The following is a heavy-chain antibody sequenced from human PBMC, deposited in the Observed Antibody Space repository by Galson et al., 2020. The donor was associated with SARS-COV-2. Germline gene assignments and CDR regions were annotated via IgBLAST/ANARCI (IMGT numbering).Heavy chain of an antibody. CDR2: ISYDGSNK. Sequence: GESLKISCAASGFTFSSYAMHWVRQAPRKGLEWVAVISYDGSNKYYADSVKGRFTISRDNSKNTLYLQMNSLRAEDTAVYYCARSYSGSYYGYFDYWGQGTLVTVSS. V-gene: IGHV3-30*04. J-gene: IGHJ4*02. CDR1: GFTFSSYA. CDR3: ARSYSGSYYGYFDY. D-gene: IGHD1-26*01.